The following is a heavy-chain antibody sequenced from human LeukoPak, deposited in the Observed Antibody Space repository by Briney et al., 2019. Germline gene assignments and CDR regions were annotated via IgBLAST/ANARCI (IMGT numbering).Heavy chain of an antibody. Sequence: GGSLRLSCAASGFTFYNYAMSWVRQAPGKGLEWVSALIDSGDTTYYADSVKGRFTISRDNSKNTLFLQMKSLTAEDTAIYYCVKEGGSFLTWFDSWGQGSLVTVSS. D-gene: IGHD2-15*01. CDR2: LIDSGDTT. V-gene: IGHV3-23*01. J-gene: IGHJ5*01. CDR3: VKEGGSFLTWFDS. CDR1: GFTFYNYA.